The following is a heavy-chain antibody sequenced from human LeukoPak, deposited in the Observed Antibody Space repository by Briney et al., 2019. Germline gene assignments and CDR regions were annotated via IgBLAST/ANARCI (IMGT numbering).Heavy chain of an antibody. CDR2: ISSSSSYI. CDR3: ARVLVVAATFSDY. CDR1: GFTFSSYS. J-gene: IGHJ4*02. D-gene: IGHD2-15*01. Sequence: PGGSLRLSCAASGFTFSSYSMNWVRQAPGKGLEWVSSISSSSSYIYYADSVKGRFTIPRDNAKNSLYLQMNSLRAEDTAVYYCARVLVVAATFSDYWGQGTLVTVSS. V-gene: IGHV3-21*01.